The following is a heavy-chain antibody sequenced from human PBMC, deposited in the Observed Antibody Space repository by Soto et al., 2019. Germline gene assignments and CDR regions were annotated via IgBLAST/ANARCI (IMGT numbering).Heavy chain of an antibody. CDR2: IKSKINGGTT. V-gene: IGHV3-15*01. CDR1: GFIFSNAR. J-gene: IGHJ4*02. CDR3: TTDDPINRY. Sequence: GGSLRLSCAASGFIFSNARMSWVRQAPGKGLEWVGRIKSKINGGTTDYAAPVRGRFSISRDDSKNTVYLQMNSLKTEDTAVYYCTTDDPINRYWGQGTQVTVSS.